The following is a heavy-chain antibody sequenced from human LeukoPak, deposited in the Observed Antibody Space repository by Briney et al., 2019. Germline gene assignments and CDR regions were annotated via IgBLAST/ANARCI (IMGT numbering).Heavy chain of an antibody. CDR2: ISAYNGNT. CDR1: GYTFTSYG. CDR3: ARDYYDSSGYYQLFDY. J-gene: IGHJ4*02. D-gene: IGHD3-22*01. V-gene: IGHV1-18*01. Sequence: GASVKVSCKASGYTFTSYGISWVRQAPGQGLEWMGWISAYNGNTNYAQKLQGRVTMTTDTSTSTAYMELRSLRSDDTAVYYCARDYYDSSGYYQLFDYWGQGTLVTVSS.